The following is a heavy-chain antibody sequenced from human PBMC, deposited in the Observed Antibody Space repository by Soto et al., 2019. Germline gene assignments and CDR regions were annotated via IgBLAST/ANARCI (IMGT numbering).Heavy chain of an antibody. J-gene: IGHJ4*02. V-gene: IGHV1-69*02. CDR3: ARAGEGGYCSGGSCYDY. Sequence: QVQLVQSGAEVKKPGSSVKVSCKASGGTFSSYTISWVRQAPGQGLEWMGRIIPILGIANYAQKFQGRVTITADKSTSTAYMELSSLRSDDTAVYYCARAGEGGYCSGGSCYDYWGQGTLVTVSS. CDR2: IIPILGIA. D-gene: IGHD2-15*01. CDR1: GGTFSSYT.